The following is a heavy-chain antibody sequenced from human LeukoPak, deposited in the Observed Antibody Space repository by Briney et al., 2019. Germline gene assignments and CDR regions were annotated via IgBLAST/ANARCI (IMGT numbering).Heavy chain of an antibody. D-gene: IGHD2-2*01. CDR2: IYHSGST. V-gene: IGHV4-4*02. J-gene: IGHJ4*02. CDR1: GGSISSSNW. CDR3: ARDLYCSSTSCSY. Sequence: SGTLSLTCAVSGGSISSSNWWSWVRQPPGKGVEWIGEIYHSGSTNYNPSLKSRVTISVDKSKNQFSLKLSSVTAADTAVYYCARDLYCSSTSCSYWGEGTLVTLSS.